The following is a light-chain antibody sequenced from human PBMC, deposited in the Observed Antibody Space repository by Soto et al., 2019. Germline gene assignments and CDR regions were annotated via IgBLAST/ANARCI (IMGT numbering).Light chain of an antibody. V-gene: IGLV2-18*02. Sequence: QSVLTQPPSASGSPGQSVTISCTGTSSDVGYYNYVSWYQQHPGKAPKLIVYEVSKRPSGVPDRFSGSKSGNTASLSISGLQAEDEADYYCSSYTSSSTLVFGTGTKVTVL. CDR3: SSYTSSSTLV. J-gene: IGLJ1*01. CDR1: SSDVGYYNY. CDR2: EVS.